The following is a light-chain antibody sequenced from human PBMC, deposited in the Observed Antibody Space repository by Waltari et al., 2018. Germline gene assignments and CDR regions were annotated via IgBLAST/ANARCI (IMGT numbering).Light chain of an antibody. V-gene: IGKV3-11*01. CDR3: QQRSNWPIT. CDR2: DAS. Sequence: EIVLTQSPATLSLSPGERATLSCRASQSVSGYLAWYQQKPGQAPRLLIYDASNRATGIPVRFSGSGSGTDFTLTISSLEPEDFAVFYCQQRSNWPITFGQGTRLEIK. CDR1: QSVSGY. J-gene: IGKJ5*01.